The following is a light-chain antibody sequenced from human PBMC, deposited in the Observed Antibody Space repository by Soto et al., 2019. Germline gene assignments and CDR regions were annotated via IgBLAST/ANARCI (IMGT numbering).Light chain of an antibody. CDR2: IEGSGSF. CDR3: ETWDSNAWV. Sequence: QLVLTQSSSASASLGSSVKLTCTLSSGHNNYIIAWHQQQPGKAPRYLMKIEGSGSFNKGSGVPDRFSGYRSGTDRYLTISNAQFDDEADYYCETWDSNAWVFGGGTKLTVL. J-gene: IGLJ3*02. V-gene: IGLV4-60*02. CDR1: SGHNNYI.